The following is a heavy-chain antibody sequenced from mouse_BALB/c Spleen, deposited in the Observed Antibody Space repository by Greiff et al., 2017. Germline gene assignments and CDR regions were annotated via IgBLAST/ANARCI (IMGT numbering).Heavy chain of an antibody. CDR1: GYTFTSYW. V-gene: IGHV1-5*01. CDR3: TRWSYDDGDYAMDY. Sequence: VQLKQSGTVLARPGASVKMSCKASGYTFTSYWMHWVKQRPGQGLEWIGAIYPGNSDTSYNQKFKGKAKLTAVTSTSTAYMELSSLTNEDSAVYYCTRWSYDDGDYAMDYWGQGTSVTVSS. J-gene: IGHJ4*01. D-gene: IGHD2-4*01. CDR2: IYPGNSDT.